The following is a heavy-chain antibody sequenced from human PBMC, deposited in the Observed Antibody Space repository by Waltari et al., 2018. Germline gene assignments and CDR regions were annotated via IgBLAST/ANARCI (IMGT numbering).Heavy chain of an antibody. Sequence: QVQLVESGGGVVQPGRSLRLSCAASGFTFSSYGMHWVRQAPGKWLGWVAVISYDGSNKYYADSVQGRFTISRDNSKNTLYLQMNSLRAEDTALYYCANGDYYDSSGYYSYWGQGTLVTVSS. CDR2: ISYDGSNK. V-gene: IGHV3-30*18. J-gene: IGHJ4*02. D-gene: IGHD3-22*01. CDR1: GFTFSSYG. CDR3: ANGDYYDSSGYYSY.